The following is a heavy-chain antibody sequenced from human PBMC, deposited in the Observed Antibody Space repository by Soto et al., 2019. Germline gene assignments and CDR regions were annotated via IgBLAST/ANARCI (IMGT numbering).Heavy chain of an antibody. V-gene: IGHV3-49*04. J-gene: IGHJ4*02. Sequence: SLRLFCTGSGFTFGSYALSWVRQAPGKGLEWVGVIRSEANGGTTDYAASVKGRITISRDDSKSIAYMEINSLQTEDTAVYYCTRYYYESSGYYVYWGQGALVTVSS. CDR3: TRYYYESSGYYVY. CDR2: IRSEANGGTT. D-gene: IGHD3-22*01. CDR1: GFTFGSYA.